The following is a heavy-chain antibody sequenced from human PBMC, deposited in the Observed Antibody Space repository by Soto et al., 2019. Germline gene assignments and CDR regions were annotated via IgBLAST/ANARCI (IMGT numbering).Heavy chain of an antibody. CDR1: GGSISSGSYY. J-gene: IGHJ4*02. Sequence: QVQLQESGPGLVKPSQTLSLTCIVSGGSISSGSYYWSWIRQHPGKGLEWIGYIYHSGSTYYNPSLKSRVNIPVDTSKNHVSVKRRSVPSAATAWYYCAILSLYSRPNGYFDYWGRGTLVTVSS. D-gene: IGHD5-18*01. V-gene: IGHV4-31*03. CDR3: AILSLYSRPNGYFDY. CDR2: IYHSGST.